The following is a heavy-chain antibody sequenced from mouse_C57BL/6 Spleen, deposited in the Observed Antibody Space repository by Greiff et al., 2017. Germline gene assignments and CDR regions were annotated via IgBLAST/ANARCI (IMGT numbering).Heavy chain of an antibody. Sequence: QVQLQQPGAELVRPGTSVKLSCKASGYTFTSYWMHWVKQRPGQGLEWIGVIDPSDSYTNYNQKFKGKATLTVDTSSSTAYMQLSSLTSEDSAVYYCARFHYYGSSYWYFDVWGTGTTVTVSS. D-gene: IGHD1-1*01. J-gene: IGHJ1*03. CDR3: ARFHYYGSSYWYFDV. CDR1: GYTFTSYW. V-gene: IGHV1-59*01. CDR2: IDPSDSYT.